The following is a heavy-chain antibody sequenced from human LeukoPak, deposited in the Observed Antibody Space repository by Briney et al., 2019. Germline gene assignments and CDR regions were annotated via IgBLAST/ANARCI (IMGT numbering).Heavy chain of an antibody. CDR2: ISSRRSST. CDR1: GFTFSSYT. CDR3: APSCGSECPGAY. Sequence: GGSLRLSCVASGFTFSSYTMSWVRQAPGKGREWVSAISSRRSSTSYADSVKGRFTISRDNAKNSLFLQINSLRAEDTAVYYCAPSCGSECPGAYWGQGTLVTVSS. V-gene: IGHV3-21*04. J-gene: IGHJ4*02. D-gene: IGHD2-21*01.